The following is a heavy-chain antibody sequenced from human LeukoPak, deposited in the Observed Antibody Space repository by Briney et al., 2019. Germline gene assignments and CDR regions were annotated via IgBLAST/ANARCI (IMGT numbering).Heavy chain of an antibody. CDR1: GFTFTSSA. V-gene: IGHV1-58*01. Sequence: GASVKVSCKASGFTFTSSAVQWVRQARGQRLEWIGWIVVGSGNTNYAQKFQERVTITRDMSTSTAYMELSSLGSEDTAVYYCAALYSSGWDAFDIWGQGTMVTVSS. J-gene: IGHJ3*02. CDR3: AALYSSGWDAFDI. D-gene: IGHD6-19*01. CDR2: IVVGSGNT.